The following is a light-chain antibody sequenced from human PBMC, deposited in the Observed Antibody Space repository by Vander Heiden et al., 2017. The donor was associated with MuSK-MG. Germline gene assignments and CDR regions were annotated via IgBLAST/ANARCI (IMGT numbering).Light chain of an antibody. V-gene: IGKV1-5*03. Sequence: DIKMTQSPSTLSASVGDRVTITCRASQSVTNWLAWYQQKPGKAPKLLIYKTSSLESGVPSRFSGSGSGTEFTLTISSLQPDDFATYYCQRYTSYTYTFGQGTRLE. CDR3: QRYTSYTYT. CDR2: KTS. CDR1: QSVTNW. J-gene: IGKJ2*01.